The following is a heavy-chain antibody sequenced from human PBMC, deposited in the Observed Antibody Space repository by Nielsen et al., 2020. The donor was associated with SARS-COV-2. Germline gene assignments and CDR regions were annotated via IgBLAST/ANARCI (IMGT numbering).Heavy chain of an antibody. CDR2: ISGDGGSI. V-gene: IGHV3-74*01. CDR1: GITFRSFW. J-gene: IGHJ4*02. CDR3: AEATLGH. Sequence: GESLKISCAASGITFRSFWIHWVRQVPGKGLVWVSRISGDGGSIHYADFVKGRFTISRDNARSTVFLQMNGLTAEDTGVYFCAEATLGHWGQGTLVTVSS. D-gene: IGHD1-26*01.